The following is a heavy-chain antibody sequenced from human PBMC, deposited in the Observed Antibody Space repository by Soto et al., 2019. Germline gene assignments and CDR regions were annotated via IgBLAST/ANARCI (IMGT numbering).Heavy chain of an antibody. CDR2: IYYSGST. V-gene: IGHV4-39*07. Sequence: SETLSLTCTVSGGSISSSSYYWGWIRQPPGKGLEWIGSIYYSGSTYYNPSLKSRVTISVDTSKNQFSLRLGSVTAADTAVYYCVLGGGTAMPGDAFDIWGQGTMVTV. D-gene: IGHD5-18*01. CDR3: VLGGGTAMPGDAFDI. CDR1: GGSISSSSYY. J-gene: IGHJ3*02.